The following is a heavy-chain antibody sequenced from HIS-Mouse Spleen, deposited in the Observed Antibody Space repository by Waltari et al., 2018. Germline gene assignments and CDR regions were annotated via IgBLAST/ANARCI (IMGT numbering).Heavy chain of an antibody. Sequence: QLQLQESGPGLVKPSETLSLTCTVSGGSISSSSYYWGWIRQPPGKGLEWIGCIYYSGSTYYNPSLKSRVTISVDTSKNQFSLQLSSVTAADTAVYYCAREIPYSSSWYDWYFDLWGRGTLVTVSS. CDR3: AREIPYSSSWYDWYFDL. CDR1: GGSISSSSYY. J-gene: IGHJ2*01. D-gene: IGHD6-13*01. CDR2: IYYSGST. V-gene: IGHV4-39*07.